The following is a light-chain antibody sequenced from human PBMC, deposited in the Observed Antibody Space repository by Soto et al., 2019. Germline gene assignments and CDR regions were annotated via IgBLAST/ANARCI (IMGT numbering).Light chain of an antibody. J-gene: IGKJ5*01. CDR2: DAS. Sequence: IVLTQSAAHLSGSPGDRATLSSRASESVTSSLAWYQKKPGQAPRLLIHDASTRATGIPARFSGSGSGTESILTISSVESEDFAIYYCQQHNDWPTFGQGTRLEIK. CDR1: ESVTSS. CDR3: QQHNDWPT. V-gene: IGKV3-15*01.